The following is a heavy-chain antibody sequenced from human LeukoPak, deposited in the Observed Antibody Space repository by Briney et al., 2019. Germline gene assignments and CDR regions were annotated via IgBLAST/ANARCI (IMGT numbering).Heavy chain of an antibody. D-gene: IGHD3-10*01. CDR1: GGSFSGYY. V-gene: IGHV4-34*01. CDR3: ARGLPYPRPDVTGWFDP. CDR2: INHSGST. J-gene: IGHJ5*02. Sequence: SETLPLTCAVYGGSFSGYYWSWIRQPPGKGLEWIGEINHSGSTNYNPSTKSRVTTSVHTSQNQFSPQLSSVTAADTAVYYCARGLPYPRPDVTGWFDPWRQGTLLTASS.